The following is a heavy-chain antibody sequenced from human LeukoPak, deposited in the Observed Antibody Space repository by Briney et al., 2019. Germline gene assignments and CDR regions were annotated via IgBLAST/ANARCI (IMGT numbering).Heavy chain of an antibody. D-gene: IGHD5-18*01. V-gene: IGHV3-53*01. Sequence: GGSLRLSCAASGFTVSSNYMTWVRQAPGKGLEWVSVIYSGGSTYYADSVKGRFTISRDNSKNTLSLQVNSLRADDTAVYYCARGMVTRTPYYYMDVWGKGTTVTVSS. CDR2: IYSGGST. CDR1: GFTVSSNY. J-gene: IGHJ6*03. CDR3: ARGMVTRTPYYYMDV.